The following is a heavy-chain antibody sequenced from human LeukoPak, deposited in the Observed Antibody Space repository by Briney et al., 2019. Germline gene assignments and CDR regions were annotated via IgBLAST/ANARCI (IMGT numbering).Heavy chain of an antibody. Sequence: GGSLRLSCVVSGFTFGGYGMHWVRQAPGKALEWVADISYDGSKTHYADAVRGRFRISRVDSKKTLILEMNSLRVEDTAIYYCARDGAGAVAKNFDVWGQGTLVIVSS. CDR1: GFTFGGYG. CDR2: ISYDGSKT. V-gene: IGHV3-33*04. CDR3: ARDGAGAVAKNFDV. D-gene: IGHD3-9*01. J-gene: IGHJ1*01.